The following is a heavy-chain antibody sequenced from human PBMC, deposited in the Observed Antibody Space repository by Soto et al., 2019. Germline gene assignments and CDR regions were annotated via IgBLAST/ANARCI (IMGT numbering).Heavy chain of an antibody. D-gene: IGHD2-15*01. V-gene: IGHV1-69*08. CDR3: ARERGGYCSGGSCPIFDY. Sequence: QVQLVQSGAEVKKPGSSVKVSCKASGGTFSSYTISWVRQAPGQGLEWMGRIIPILGIANYAQKFQGRVTITADQSTSTAYMELSSLRSEDTAVYYCARERGGYCSGGSCPIFDYWGQGTLVTVSS. CDR2: IIPILGIA. J-gene: IGHJ4*02. CDR1: GGTFSSYT.